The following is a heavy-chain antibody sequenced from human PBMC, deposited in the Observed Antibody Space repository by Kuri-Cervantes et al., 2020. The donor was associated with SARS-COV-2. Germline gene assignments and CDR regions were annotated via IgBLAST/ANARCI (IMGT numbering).Heavy chain of an antibody. D-gene: IGHD3-3*01. Sequence: ASVKVSCKASGYTFTSYGISWVRQAPGQGLEWMGWISAYNGNTNYAQKLQGRVTMTTDTSTSTAYMELRSLRSDDTAVYCCARGLGFRPDYDFWSGYRVGYYMDVWGKGTTVTVSS. V-gene: IGHV1-18*01. CDR2: ISAYNGNT. J-gene: IGHJ6*03. CDR1: GYTFTSYG. CDR3: ARGLGFRPDYDFWSGYRVGYYMDV.